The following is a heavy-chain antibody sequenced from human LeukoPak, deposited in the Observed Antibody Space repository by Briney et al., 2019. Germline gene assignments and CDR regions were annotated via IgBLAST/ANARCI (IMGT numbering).Heavy chain of an antibody. CDR2: VSDDGKST. J-gene: IGHJ6*02. D-gene: IGHD7-27*01. V-gene: IGHV3-23*01. CDR1: AFPFSTYV. Sequence: GGSLRLSCAASAFPFSTYVMSWVRQAPGEGLEWVSAVSDDGKSTYYADSVKGRFTISRDNSKNTLYLQMNSLRAEDTAIYYCAKDRSWGYYYAGMNVWGQGTRVTVSS. CDR3: AKDRSWGYYYAGMNV.